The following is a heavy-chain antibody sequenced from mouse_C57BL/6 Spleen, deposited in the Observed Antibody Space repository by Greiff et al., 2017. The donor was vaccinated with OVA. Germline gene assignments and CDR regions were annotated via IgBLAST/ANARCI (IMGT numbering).Heavy chain of an antibody. CDR3: VRHDPYFDV. Sequence: VQRVESGGGLVQPKGSLKLSCAASGFSFNTYAMNWVRQAPGKGLEWVARIRSKSNNYATYYADSVKDRFTISRDDSESMLYLQMNNLKTEDTAMYYCVRHDPYFDVWGTGTTVTVSS. CDR1: GFSFNTYA. J-gene: IGHJ1*03. CDR2: IRSKSNNYAT. V-gene: IGHV10-1*01.